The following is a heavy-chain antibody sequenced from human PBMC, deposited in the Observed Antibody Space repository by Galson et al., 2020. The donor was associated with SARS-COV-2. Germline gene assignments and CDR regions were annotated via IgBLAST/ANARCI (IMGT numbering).Heavy chain of an antibody. V-gene: IGHV4-31*03. CDR3: ARGPGVAAGGNDY. J-gene: IGHJ4*02. CDR1: GDSTTSGGYH. D-gene: IGHD6-13*01. CDR2: IYYSGRP. Sequence: ETPEPLSPTCPVLGDSTTSGGYHSSWIRPHPGKCLEWIGNIYYSGRPNYNLSLKSRVTMSADTSKNKFSLKLSSVTAADTAVYYCARGPGVAAGGNDYWGQGTLVTVSS.